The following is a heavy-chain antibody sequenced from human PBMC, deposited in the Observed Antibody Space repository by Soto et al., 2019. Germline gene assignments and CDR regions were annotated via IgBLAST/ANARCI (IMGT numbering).Heavy chain of an antibody. V-gene: IGHV3-21*01. CDR2: ISSSSSYI. CDR3: ARGLHCSGGSCFFDY. Sequence: EVQLVESGGGLVKPGGSLRLSCAASGFTFSSYSMNWVRQAPGKGLEWVSSISSSSSYIYYADSVKGRFTISRDNAKNSLYLQMNSLRAEDTAVYYCARGLHCSGGSCFFDYWGQGTLVTVSS. CDR1: GFTFSSYS. J-gene: IGHJ4*02. D-gene: IGHD2-15*01.